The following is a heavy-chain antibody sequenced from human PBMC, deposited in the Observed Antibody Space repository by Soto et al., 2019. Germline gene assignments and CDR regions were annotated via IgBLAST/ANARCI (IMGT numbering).Heavy chain of an antibody. D-gene: IGHD3-3*01. J-gene: IGHJ6*02. CDR2: IIPIFGTA. Sequence: SVKVSCKASGGTFSSYAISWVRQAPGQGLEWMGGIIPIFGTANYAQKFQGRVTITADKSTSTAYMELSSLRSEDTAVYYCARVATYYDFWSGYYARDYYYGMDVWGQGTTVTVSS. CDR3: ARVATYYDFWSGYYARDYYYGMDV. CDR1: GGTFSSYA. V-gene: IGHV1-69*06.